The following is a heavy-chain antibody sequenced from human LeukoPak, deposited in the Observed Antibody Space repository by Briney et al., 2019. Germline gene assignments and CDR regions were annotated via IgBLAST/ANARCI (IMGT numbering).Heavy chain of an antibody. D-gene: IGHD5-18*01. CDR2: ISSSGSTI. V-gene: IGHV3-48*04. CDR1: GFTFSSYS. Sequence: GGPLRLSCAASGFTFSSYSMNWVRQAPGKGLEWVSYISSSGSTIYYADSVKGRFTISRDNAKNSLYLQMNSLRAEDTAVYYCARDEDSYGYGDAFDIWGQGTMVTVSS. CDR3: ARDEDSYGYGDAFDI. J-gene: IGHJ3*02.